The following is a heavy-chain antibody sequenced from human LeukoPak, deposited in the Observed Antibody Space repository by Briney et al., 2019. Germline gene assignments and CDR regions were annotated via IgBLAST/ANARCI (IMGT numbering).Heavy chain of an antibody. V-gene: IGHV4-34*01. CDR2: INHSGST. J-gene: IGHJ4*02. D-gene: IGHD6-13*01. CDR3: ARDRPGGSSLDY. CDR1: GGSFSGYY. Sequence: PSETLSLTCAVYGGSFSGYYWSWIRQPPGKGLEWIGEINHSGSTNYNPSLKSRVTISVDTSKNEFSLKLTSVNAADTAVYYCARDRPGGSSLDYWGQGILVTVSS.